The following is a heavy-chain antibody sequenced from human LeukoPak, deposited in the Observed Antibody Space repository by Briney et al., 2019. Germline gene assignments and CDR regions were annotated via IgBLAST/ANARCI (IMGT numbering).Heavy chain of an antibody. J-gene: IGHJ4*02. Sequence: GGSLRLSCAASGFTFSSYSMNWVRQAPGKGLEWVSSISSSSSYIYYADSVKGRFTISRDNAKNSLYLQMNSLRAKDTAVYYCARRGGSSSGFDYWGQGTLVTVSS. D-gene: IGHD6-6*01. CDR2: ISSSSSYI. V-gene: IGHV3-21*01. CDR3: ARRGGSSSGFDY. CDR1: GFTFSSYS.